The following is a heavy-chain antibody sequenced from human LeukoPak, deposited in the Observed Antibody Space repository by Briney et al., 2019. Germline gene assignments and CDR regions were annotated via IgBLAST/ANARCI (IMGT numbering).Heavy chain of an antibody. CDR3: ARDPYYYYGMDV. Sequence: GGSLRLSCAASGFTFSDYYMSWIRQAPGKGLEGVSYISNSGSTIYYADSVKGRFTISRDNAKNSLYLQMNSLRAEDTAVYYCARDPYYYYGMDVWGQGTTVTVSS. J-gene: IGHJ6*02. CDR2: ISNSGSTI. CDR1: GFTFSDYY. V-gene: IGHV3-11*01.